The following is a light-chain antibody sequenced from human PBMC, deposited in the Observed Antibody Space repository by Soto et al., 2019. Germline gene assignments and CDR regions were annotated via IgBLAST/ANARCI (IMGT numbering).Light chain of an antibody. CDR1: QSVTSNY. Sequence: IVLAQSPGTLSLSPGERATLSCRASQSVTSNYLAWYQQKRGQPPRLLIYGASIRATGIPDRFSGSGSGTDFTLTISRLEPEDFAVYYCHQYGTSPLTFGGGTKVDIK. V-gene: IGKV3-20*01. CDR2: GAS. CDR3: HQYGTSPLT. J-gene: IGKJ4*01.